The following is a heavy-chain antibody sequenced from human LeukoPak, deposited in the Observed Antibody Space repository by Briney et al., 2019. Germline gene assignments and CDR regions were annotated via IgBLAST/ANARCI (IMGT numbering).Heavy chain of an antibody. CDR1: GGSISSSSYY. V-gene: IGHV4-39*01. CDR3: GRSERRGYGGGFWFDP. J-gene: IGHJ5*02. D-gene: IGHD4-23*01. Sequence: PSETLSLTCTVSGGSISSSSYYWGWIRQPPGKGLEWIGSIYYSGSTYYNPSLKSRVTISVDTSKNQFSLKLSSVTAADTAVYYCGRSERRGYGGGFWFDPWGQGTLVTVSS. CDR2: IYYSGST.